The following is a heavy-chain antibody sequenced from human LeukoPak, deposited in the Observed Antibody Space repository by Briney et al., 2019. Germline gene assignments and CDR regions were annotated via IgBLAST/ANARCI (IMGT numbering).Heavy chain of an antibody. Sequence: GGSLRLSCAASGFTFSSYSMNWVRQAPGEGLEWVSYISSSSSTIYYADSVKGRFTISRDNAKNSLYLQMNSLRAEDTAVYYCARDLDPSSSPFPYYFDYWGQGTLVTVSS. V-gene: IGHV3-48*01. CDR3: ARDLDPSSSPFPYYFDY. CDR1: GFTFSSYS. J-gene: IGHJ4*02. CDR2: ISSSSSTI. D-gene: IGHD6-6*01.